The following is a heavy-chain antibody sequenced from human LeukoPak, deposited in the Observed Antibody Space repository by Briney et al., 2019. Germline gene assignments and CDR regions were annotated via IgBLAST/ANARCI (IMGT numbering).Heavy chain of an antibody. Sequence: ASVKVSCKASGYTFTSYDINWVRQATGQGLEWMGWMNPNSGNTGYAQKFQGRVTMTRNTSISTAYMELSSLRSEDTAVYYCARGVLSSGSTGDAFDIWGQGTMVTVSS. J-gene: IGHJ3*02. CDR2: MNPNSGNT. CDR1: GYTFTSYD. V-gene: IGHV1-8*01. CDR3: ARGVLSSGSTGDAFDI. D-gene: IGHD3-22*01.